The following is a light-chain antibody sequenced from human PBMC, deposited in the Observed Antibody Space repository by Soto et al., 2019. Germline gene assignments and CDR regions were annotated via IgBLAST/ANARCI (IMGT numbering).Light chain of an antibody. CDR3: QQRSNWPL. CDR2: DAS. J-gene: IGKJ5*01. Sequence: EIVLTQSPATLSLSPGERATLSCRASQSVSSYLACYQQKPGQAPRLLIYDASNRATGIPARFSGSGSGTDFTLPISSLEPEDFAVYYCQQRSNWPLFGQGTRLEIK. V-gene: IGKV3-11*01. CDR1: QSVSSY.